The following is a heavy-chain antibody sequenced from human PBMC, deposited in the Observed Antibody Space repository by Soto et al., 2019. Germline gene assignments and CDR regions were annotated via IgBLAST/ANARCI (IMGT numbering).Heavy chain of an antibody. CDR1: GYTFTGYY. D-gene: IGHD3-16*01. CDR2: INPNSGGT. V-gene: IGHV1-2*04. Sequence: ASVKVSCKASGYTFTGYYMHWVRQAPGQGLEWMGWINPNSGGTNYAQKFQGWVTMTRDTSISTAYMELSRLRSDDTAVYYCARDRRRRIIITFGVWDAFDNWDQGTMVTVSS. CDR3: ARDRRRRIIITFGVWDAFDN. J-gene: IGHJ3*02.